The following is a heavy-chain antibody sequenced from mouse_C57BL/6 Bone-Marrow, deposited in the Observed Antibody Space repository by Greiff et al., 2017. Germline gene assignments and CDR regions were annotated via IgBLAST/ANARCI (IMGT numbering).Heavy chain of an antibody. Sequence: VQLQQSGTVLARPGASVKMSCKTSGYTFTSYWMHWVKQRPGQGLEWIGAIYPGNSDTSYNQKFKGKAKLTAVTSASTADMELSSLTNEDSAVYYCTRDYYGSLAYWGQGTLVTVSA. CDR2: IYPGNSDT. CDR3: TRDYYGSLAY. V-gene: IGHV1-5*01. CDR1: GYTFTSYW. J-gene: IGHJ3*01. D-gene: IGHD1-1*01.